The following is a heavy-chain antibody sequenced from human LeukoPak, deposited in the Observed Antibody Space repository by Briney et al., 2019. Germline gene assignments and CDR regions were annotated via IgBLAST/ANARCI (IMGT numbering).Heavy chain of an antibody. J-gene: IGHJ6*02. CDR1: GFTFSSYE. V-gene: IGHV3-23*01. D-gene: IGHD2-15*01. CDR2: ISDSAGTT. Sequence: PGGPLRLSCAASGFTFSSYEMNWVRQAPGKGLEWVSAISDSAGTTNYADSVKGRFSISRDNSKNTVYLQMNSLRAEDTAVYYCAKDRVVDRYNGLDIWGRGTTVTVSS. CDR3: AKDRVVDRYNGLDI.